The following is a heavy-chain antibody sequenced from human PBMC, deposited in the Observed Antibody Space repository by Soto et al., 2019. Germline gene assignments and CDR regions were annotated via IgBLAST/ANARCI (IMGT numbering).Heavy chain of an antibody. CDR3: ARDPLYKPYEST. CDR1: GGSVSSGSYY. D-gene: IGHD3-16*01. CDR2: IYYSGST. J-gene: IGHJ5*02. V-gene: IGHV4-61*01. Sequence: SETLSLTCTVSGGSVSSGSYYWSWIRQPPGKGLEWIGYIYYSGSTNYNPSLKSRVTISVDTSKNQFSLKLSSVTAADTAVYYCARDPLYKPYESTWGQGTQVTVSS.